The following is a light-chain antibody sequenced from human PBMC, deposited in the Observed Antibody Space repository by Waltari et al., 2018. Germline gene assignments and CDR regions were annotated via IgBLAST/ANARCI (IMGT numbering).Light chain of an antibody. V-gene: IGLV2-23*01. CDR2: EGS. Sequence: QSALTQPASVSGSPGQSITISCTGTSSDVGSYNLVSTYQQHPGKAPKLMIYEGSKRPSGVSNRFSGSKSGNTASLTISGLQAEDEADYYCCSYAGSSKVFGGGTKLTVL. J-gene: IGLJ3*02. CDR1: SSDVGSYNL. CDR3: CSYAGSSKV.